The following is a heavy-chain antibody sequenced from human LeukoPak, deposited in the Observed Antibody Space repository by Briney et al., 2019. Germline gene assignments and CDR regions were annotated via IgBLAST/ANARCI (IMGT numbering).Heavy chain of an antibody. Sequence: GGSLRLSCAASGFTFSIYELNWVRQAPGKGLEWVSYISSSGSTIYYADSVKGRFTISRDNAKNSLYLQMNSLRAEDTAVYYCASVLAYYYYYGMDVWGQGTTVTVSS. CDR3: ASVLAYYYYYGMDV. J-gene: IGHJ6*02. CDR2: ISSSGSTI. V-gene: IGHV3-48*03. CDR1: GFTFSIYE.